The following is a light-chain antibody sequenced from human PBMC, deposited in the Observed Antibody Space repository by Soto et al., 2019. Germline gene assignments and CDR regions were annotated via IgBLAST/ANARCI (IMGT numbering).Light chain of an antibody. J-gene: IGKJ4*01. CDR2: DAS. CDR1: QTISSW. V-gene: IGKV1-5*01. Sequence: DIQMTQSPSTLSGSVGDRVTMTCRASQTISSWSAWYQQKPGKAPKLVIYDASSLQIGVPSRFSGSGSGIDFTLIISSLQPDDFASYYCQQYNFYPLTFGGGTKVDIK. CDR3: QQYNFYPLT.